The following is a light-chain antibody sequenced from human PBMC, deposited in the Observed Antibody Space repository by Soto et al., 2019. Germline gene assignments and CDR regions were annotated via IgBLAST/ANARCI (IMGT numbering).Light chain of an antibody. CDR2: DVT. J-gene: IGLJ2*01. CDR1: SSDVGGYKF. Sequence: QPVLTQPASVSGSPGQSITISCTGTSSDVGGYKFVSWYQHHPGEAPKLIIYDVTNRPSGISNRFSGSKSGNTASLTISGLQAEDEADYYCGSYTDTSSYVLFGGGTKLTVL. V-gene: IGLV2-14*01. CDR3: GSYTDTSSYVL.